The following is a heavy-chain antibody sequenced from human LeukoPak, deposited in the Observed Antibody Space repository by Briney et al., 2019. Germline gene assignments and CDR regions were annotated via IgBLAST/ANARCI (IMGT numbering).Heavy chain of an antibody. J-gene: IGHJ6*03. CDR3: ARDPGVIPGHYMDV. V-gene: IGHV3-23*01. CDR1: GFTFSTHA. CDR2: ISGPGGTT. D-gene: IGHD4-23*01. Sequence: PGGSLRLSCVVSGFTFSTHAMTWVRQAPGKGLERVSDISGPGGTTYYAASVKGRFTISRDNSKNTLFLQMNSLRAEDTAVYYCARDPGVIPGHYMDVWGKGTTVIVSS.